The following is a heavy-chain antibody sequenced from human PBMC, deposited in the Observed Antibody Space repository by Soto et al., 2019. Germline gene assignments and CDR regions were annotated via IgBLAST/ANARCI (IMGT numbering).Heavy chain of an antibody. CDR1: GYTFTSYY. V-gene: IGHV1-46*01. CDR3: ALNAFDF. Sequence: QVQLVQSGAEVKKPGASVKLSCKTSGYTFTSYYIHWVRQAPGQGLEWVAIINPSDGSTSTTQKFRGRVTVTRDMSTCTVYMDLSSLRSEDTAVYYCALNAFDFWGQGTMVTVSS. CDR2: INPSDGST. J-gene: IGHJ3*01.